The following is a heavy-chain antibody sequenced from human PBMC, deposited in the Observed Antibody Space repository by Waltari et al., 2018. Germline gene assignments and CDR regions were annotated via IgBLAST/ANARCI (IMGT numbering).Heavy chain of an antibody. CDR1: GFTFSSYA. Sequence: EVQLLESGGGLVQPGGSLRLSCAASGFTFSSYAMSWVRQALGKGLEWVSAISGSGGSTYYADSVKGRFTISRDNSKNTLYLQMNSLRAEDTAVYYCAKAYSEYSSGDAVDYWGQGTLVTVSS. D-gene: IGHD6-19*01. CDR3: AKAYSEYSSGDAVDY. J-gene: IGHJ4*02. CDR2: ISGSGGST. V-gene: IGHV3-23*01.